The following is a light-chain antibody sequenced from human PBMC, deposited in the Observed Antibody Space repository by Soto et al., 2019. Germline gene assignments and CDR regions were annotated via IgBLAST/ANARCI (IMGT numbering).Light chain of an antibody. CDR3: QHYNSYSEA. J-gene: IGKJ1*01. CDR1: QTIGSW. CDR2: KAS. Sequence: DIQVTQSPSTLSASVGDRVTITFLASQTIGSWLAWYQQKPGKAPKLLIYKASTLKSGVPSRFSGSGSGTEFTLTISSLQPDDFATYYCQHYNSYSEAFGQGTKVDIK. V-gene: IGKV1-5*03.